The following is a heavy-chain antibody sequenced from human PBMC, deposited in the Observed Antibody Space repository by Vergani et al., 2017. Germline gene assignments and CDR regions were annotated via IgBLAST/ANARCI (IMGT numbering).Heavy chain of an antibody. CDR3: VRVKGSNWNDHLYDI. J-gene: IGHJ3*02. CDR2: IRNKANDYTT. D-gene: IGHD1-1*01. CDR1: GFTLSSHA. V-gene: IGHV3-72*01. Sequence: VQLEESGGGVVQPGRSLRLSCAGSGFTLSSHAMHWVRQAPGKGLEWVGRIRNKANDYTTQYAASVKGRFTISRDDSKSYLYLQMNSLQTEDTALYYCVRVKGSNWNDHLYDIWGKGTLVTVSS.